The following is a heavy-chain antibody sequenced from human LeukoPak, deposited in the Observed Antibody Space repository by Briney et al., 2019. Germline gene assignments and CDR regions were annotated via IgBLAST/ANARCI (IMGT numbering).Heavy chain of an antibody. CDR3: ARDVGGYCSSTSCFPLDI. J-gene: IGHJ3*02. V-gene: IGHV4-34*01. Sequence: PSETLSLTCAVYGGSFSGYYWSWIRQPPGKGLEWIGEINHSGSTNYNPSLKSRVTISVDTSKNQFSLKLSSVTAADTAVYYCARDVGGYCSSTSCFPLDIWGQGTMVTVSS. D-gene: IGHD2-2*01. CDR2: INHSGST. CDR1: GGSFSGYY.